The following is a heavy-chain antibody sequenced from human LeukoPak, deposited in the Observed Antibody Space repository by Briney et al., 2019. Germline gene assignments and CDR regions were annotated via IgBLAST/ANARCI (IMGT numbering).Heavy chain of an antibody. D-gene: IGHD2-8*01. CDR1: GFTFSSYS. Sequence: GGSLRLSCAASGFTFSSYSMNWVRQAPGNGLEWVSSISSSSSYIYYADSVKGRFTISRDNAKNSLYLQMNSLRAEDTAVYYCARDGYCTNGVCYKVLDVWGKGTTVTVSS. CDR3: ARDGYCTNGVCYKVLDV. V-gene: IGHV3-21*01. J-gene: IGHJ6*04. CDR2: ISSSSSYI.